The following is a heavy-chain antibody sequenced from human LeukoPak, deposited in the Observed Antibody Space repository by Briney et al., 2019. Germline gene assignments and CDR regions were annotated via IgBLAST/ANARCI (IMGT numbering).Heavy chain of an antibody. V-gene: IGHV1-69*01. Sequence: SVKVSCKASGGTFSSYAISWVRQAPRQGLEWMGGIIPIFGTANYAQKFQGRVTITADESTSTAYMELSSLRSEDTAVYYCARAVPAAIRGNWFDPWGQGTLVTVSS. J-gene: IGHJ5*02. CDR2: IIPIFGTA. D-gene: IGHD2-2*02. CDR3: ARAVPAAIRGNWFDP. CDR1: GGTFSSYA.